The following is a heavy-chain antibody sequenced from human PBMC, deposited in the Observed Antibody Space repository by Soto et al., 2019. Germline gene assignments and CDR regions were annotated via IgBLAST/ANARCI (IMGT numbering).Heavy chain of an antibody. CDR3: ATIEYYKIDY. Sequence: GSLRLSCAASGFTFSGYWMTWVRQAPGKGLEEVAHIKSDGSETYYVDSVKGRFTISRDNAKNSLYLQINSLRVDDTAVYYCATIEYYKIDYWGQGTLVTVSS. CDR2: IKSDGSET. V-gene: IGHV3-7*01. D-gene: IGHD1-26*01. CDR1: GFTFSGYW. J-gene: IGHJ4*02.